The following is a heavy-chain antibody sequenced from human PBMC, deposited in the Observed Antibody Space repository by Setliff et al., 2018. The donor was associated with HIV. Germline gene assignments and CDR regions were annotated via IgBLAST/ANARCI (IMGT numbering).Heavy chain of an antibody. V-gene: IGHV3-74*01. J-gene: IGHJ4*02. CDR1: GFTFSRYW. CDR2: INSDGSNA. D-gene: IGHD3-10*01. CDR3: AREGESASYYFDD. Sequence: GESLRLSCAASGFTFSRYWMHWVRQVPGKGLAWVSRINSDGSNAIYADAVKGRFTVSRDNAKNTVYLQMNSLRVDDTAVYYCAREGESASYYFDDWGQGTPVTVSS.